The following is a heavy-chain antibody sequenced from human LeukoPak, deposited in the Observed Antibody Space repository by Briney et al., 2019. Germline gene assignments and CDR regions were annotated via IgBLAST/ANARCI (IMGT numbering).Heavy chain of an antibody. J-gene: IGHJ4*02. Sequence: GGSLRLSCAASGFTFSSYSMNWVRQAPGKGLEWVSSISSSSSYIYYADSVKGRFTISRDNAKNSLYLQMNSLRAEDTAVYYCAREGSSGGRVDYWGQGTLVTVSS. V-gene: IGHV3-21*01. CDR3: AREGSSGGRVDY. D-gene: IGHD6-19*01. CDR2: ISSSSSYI. CDR1: GFTFSSYS.